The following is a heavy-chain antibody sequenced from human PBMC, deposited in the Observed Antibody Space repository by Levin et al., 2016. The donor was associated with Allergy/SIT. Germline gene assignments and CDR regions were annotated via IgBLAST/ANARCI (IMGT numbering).Heavy chain of an antibody. D-gene: IGHD2-2*01. CDR2: INAGNGNT. V-gene: IGHV1-3*01. Sequence: WVRQAPGQRLEWMGWINAGNGNTKYSQKFQGRVTITRDTSASTAYMELSSLRSEDTAVYYCAREGPDDYGDYWGQGTLVTVSS. CDR3: AREGPDDYGDY. J-gene: IGHJ4*02.